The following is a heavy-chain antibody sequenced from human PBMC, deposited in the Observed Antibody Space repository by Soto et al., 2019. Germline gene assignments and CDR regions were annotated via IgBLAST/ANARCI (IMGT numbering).Heavy chain of an antibody. Sequence: TLPHTCAVSGGSSSSGGYCWSWIRKPPGKGLEWIGYIYHSGSTYYNPSLKSRVTISVDTSKNQFSLKLSSVTAADTAVYYCARPLFGRGNWFDPWGQGTLVTVSS. CDR2: IYHSGST. CDR1: GGSSSSGGYC. D-gene: IGHD3-10*01. CDR3: ARPLFGRGNWFDP. V-gene: IGHV4-30-2*02. J-gene: IGHJ5*02.